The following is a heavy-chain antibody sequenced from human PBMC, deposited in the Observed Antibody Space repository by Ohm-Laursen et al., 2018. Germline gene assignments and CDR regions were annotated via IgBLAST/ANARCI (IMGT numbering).Heavy chain of an antibody. D-gene: IGHD2-2*01. CDR2: IYYSGST. V-gene: IGHV4-59*01. CDR3: ARLAVPAATPYYYGMDV. J-gene: IGHJ6*02. Sequence: SETLSLTCTVSGGSINSYYWSWIRQPPGKGLGWIGYIYYSGSTNYNPSLKSRVTISVGTSKNQFSLKLSSVTAADTAVYYCARLAVPAATPYYYGMDVWGQGTTVTVSS. CDR1: GGSINSYY.